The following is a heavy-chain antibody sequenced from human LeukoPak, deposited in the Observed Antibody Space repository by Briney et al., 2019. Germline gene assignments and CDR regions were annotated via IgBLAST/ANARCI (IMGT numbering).Heavy chain of an antibody. Sequence: SETLSLTCAVYGGSFSGYYWSWLRQPPGKGLEWLGEINHSGSTNYNPSLKSRVTISVDTSKNQFSLKLSSVTAADTAVYYCARGRAAYSSSWYVDYWGQGTLVTVSS. D-gene: IGHD6-13*01. V-gene: IGHV4-34*01. CDR1: GGSFSGYY. J-gene: IGHJ4*02. CDR2: INHSGST. CDR3: ARGRAAYSSSWYVDY.